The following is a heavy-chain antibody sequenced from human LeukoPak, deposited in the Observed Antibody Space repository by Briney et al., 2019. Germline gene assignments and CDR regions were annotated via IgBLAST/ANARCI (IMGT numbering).Heavy chain of an antibody. CDR3: ARGVLMVYGSWFDP. CDR2: IIPIFGTA. D-gene: IGHD2-8*01. J-gene: IGHJ5*02. V-gene: IGHV1-69*05. Sequence: ASVKVSCKASGGTFSSYATNWVRQAPGQGLEWMGGIIPIFGTANYAQKFQGRVTITTDESTSTAYMELSSLRSEDTAVYYCARGVLMVYGSWFDPWGQGTLVTVSS. CDR1: GGTFSSYA.